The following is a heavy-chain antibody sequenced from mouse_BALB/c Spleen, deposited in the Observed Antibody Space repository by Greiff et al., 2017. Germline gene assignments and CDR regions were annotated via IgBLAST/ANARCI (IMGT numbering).Heavy chain of an antibody. CDR3: ARMDDYFTGMDY. D-gene: IGHD2-4*01. CDR2: INPYNGAT. Sequence: VQLQQSGPELVKPGASVKISCKASGYSFTGYYMHWVKQSHVKSLEWIGRINPYNGATSYNQNFKDKASLTVDKSSSTAYMELHSLTSEDSAVYYCARMDDYFTGMDYWGQGTSVTVSS. J-gene: IGHJ4*01. CDR1: GYSFTGYY. V-gene: IGHV1-31*01.